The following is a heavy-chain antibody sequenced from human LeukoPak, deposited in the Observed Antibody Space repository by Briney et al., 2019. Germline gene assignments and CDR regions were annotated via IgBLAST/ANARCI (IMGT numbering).Heavy chain of an antibody. Sequence: PSETLSLTCTVSGGSISSSSYYWGWIRQPPGKGLEWIGSTHYSGSTYYNPSLKSRVTISVDTSKNQFSLKLTSVTAADTAVYYWAKHSPGEGWIQLLWYYDLWGRGILVTVSS. J-gene: IGHJ2*01. V-gene: IGHV4-39*01. CDR3: AKHSPGEGWIQLLWYYDL. CDR2: THYSGST. D-gene: IGHD5-18*01. CDR1: GGSISSSSYY.